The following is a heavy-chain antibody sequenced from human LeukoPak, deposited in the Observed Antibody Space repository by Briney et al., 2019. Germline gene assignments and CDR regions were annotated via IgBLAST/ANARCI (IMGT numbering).Heavy chain of an antibody. Sequence: GASVKVSCKASGYTFTSYGISWVRQAPGQGLEWMGWISAYNGNTNYAQKLQGRVTMTTDTSTSTAYMELRSLRPDDTAVYYCARDPAVAAPFWFDPWGQGTLVTVSS. CDR1: GYTFTSYG. J-gene: IGHJ5*02. CDR3: ARDPAVAAPFWFDP. V-gene: IGHV1-18*01. CDR2: ISAYNGNT. D-gene: IGHD6-19*01.